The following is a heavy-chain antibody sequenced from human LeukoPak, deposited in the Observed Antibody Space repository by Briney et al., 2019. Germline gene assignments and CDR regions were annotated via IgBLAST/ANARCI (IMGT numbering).Heavy chain of an antibody. CDR3: AGGGRYYYDSSGYSPIDY. V-gene: IGHV4-59*01. CDR2: IYYSGST. J-gene: IGHJ4*02. Sequence: SETLSLTCTVSGGSISSYYWSWIRQPPGKGLEWIGYIYYSGSTNYNPSLKSRVTISVDTSKNQFSLKLSSVTAADTAVYYCAGGGRYYYDSSGYSPIDYWGQGTLVTVSS. CDR1: GGSISSYY. D-gene: IGHD3-22*01.